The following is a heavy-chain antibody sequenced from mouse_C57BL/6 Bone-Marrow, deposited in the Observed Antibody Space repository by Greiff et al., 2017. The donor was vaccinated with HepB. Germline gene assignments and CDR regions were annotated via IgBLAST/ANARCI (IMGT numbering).Heavy chain of an antibody. D-gene: IGHD6-2*01. CDR2: ISNGGGST. Sequence: EVKLVESGGGLVQPGGSLKLSCAASGFTFSDYYMYWVRQTPEKRLEWVAYISNGGGSTYYPDTVKGRFTISRDNAKNTLYLQMSRLKSEDTAMYYCARHVSYFDYWGQGTTLTVSS. J-gene: IGHJ2*01. V-gene: IGHV5-12*01. CDR1: GFTFSDYY. CDR3: ARHVSYFDY.